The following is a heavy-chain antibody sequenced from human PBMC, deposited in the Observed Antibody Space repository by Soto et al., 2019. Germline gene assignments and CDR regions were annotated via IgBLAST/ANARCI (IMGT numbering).Heavy chain of an antibody. D-gene: IGHD2-2*01. CDR1: GDRVSSNSAA. CDR3: ARGVQVRYCSSTSCYYYYYGMDV. CDR2: TYYRSKWYN. Sequence: SQTLSLTCVISGDRVSSNSAAWNWIRQSPSRGLEWLGRTYYRSKWYNDYAVSVKSRITINPDTSKNQFSLQLNSVTPEDTAVYYCARGVQVRYCSSTSCYYYYYGMDVWGQGTTVTVSS. J-gene: IGHJ6*02. V-gene: IGHV6-1*01.